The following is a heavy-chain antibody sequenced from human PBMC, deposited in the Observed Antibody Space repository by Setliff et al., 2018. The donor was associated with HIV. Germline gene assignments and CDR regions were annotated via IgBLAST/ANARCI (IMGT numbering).Heavy chain of an antibody. CDR2: IYHSGST. J-gene: IGHJ6*02. V-gene: IGHV4-38-2*02. D-gene: IGHD2-21*02. CDR1: GYSISSGYY. CDR3: ARAMRGVVVTNMYYYYGMDV. Sequence: PSETLSLTCTVSGYSISSGYYWGWIRQPPGKGLEWIGSIYHSGSTYYNPSLKSRVTISVGTSKNQFSLKLSSVTAADTAVYYCARAMRGVVVTNMYYYYGMDVWGQGTTVTVSS.